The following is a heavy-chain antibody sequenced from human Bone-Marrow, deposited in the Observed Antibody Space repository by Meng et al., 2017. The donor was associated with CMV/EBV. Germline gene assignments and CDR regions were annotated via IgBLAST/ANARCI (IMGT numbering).Heavy chain of an antibody. CDR1: GYTFTSYG. J-gene: IGHJ4*02. V-gene: IGHV1-18*01. CDR2: ISAYNGNT. Sequence: ASVKVSCKASGYTFTSYGISWVRQAPGQGLEWMGWISAYNGNTNYAQKLQGRVTMTTDTSTSTAYMELRSLRSDDTAVYYCARVMITIFGVVIAPYYFDYWGQGTLVTVSS. CDR3: ARVMITIFGVVIAPYYFDY. D-gene: IGHD3-3*01.